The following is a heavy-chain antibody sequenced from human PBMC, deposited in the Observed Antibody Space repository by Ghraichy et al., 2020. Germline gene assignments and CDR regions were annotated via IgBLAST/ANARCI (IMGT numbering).Heavy chain of an antibody. J-gene: IGHJ3*02. V-gene: IGHV4-4*02. D-gene: IGHD3-22*01. Sequence: SETLSLTCAVSGGSISSSNWWSWVRQPPGKGLEWIGEIYHSGSTNYNPSLKSRVTISVDKSKNQFSLKLSSVTAADTAVYYCARDHYYDSSGYYGDDAFDIWGQGTMVTVSS. CDR3: ARDHYYDSSGYYGDDAFDI. CDR2: IYHSGST. CDR1: GGSISSSNW.